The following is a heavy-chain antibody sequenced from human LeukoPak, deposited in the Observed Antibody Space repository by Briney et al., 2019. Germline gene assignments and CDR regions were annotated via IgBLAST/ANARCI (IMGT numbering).Heavy chain of an antibody. CDR3: ARVDCSESNCSLDS. CDR2: ISSSSMYI. J-gene: IGHJ4*02. Sequence: WGSLRLSCAVSGFTFSRYNMNLVRQAPGKGLEWVSSISSSSMYIFHADSVKGRFTISRDNAENSLFLQMDSLRAEDTSMYYCARVDCSESNCSLDSWGQGTLVTVSS. V-gene: IGHV3-21*01. CDR1: GFTFSRYN. D-gene: IGHD2-15*01.